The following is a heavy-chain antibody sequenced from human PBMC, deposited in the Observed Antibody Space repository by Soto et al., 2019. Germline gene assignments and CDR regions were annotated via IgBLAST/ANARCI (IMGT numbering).Heavy chain of an antibody. Sequence: GGSLRLSCAASGFTVSSNYMSWVRQAPGKGLEWVSVIYSGGSTYYADSVKGRFTISRHNSKNTLYLQMNSLRAEDTAVYYCARSLNPYYYYYYMDVWGKGTTVTVSS. CDR1: GFTVSSNY. J-gene: IGHJ6*03. V-gene: IGHV3-53*04. CDR3: ARSLNPYYYYYYMDV. CDR2: IYSGGST.